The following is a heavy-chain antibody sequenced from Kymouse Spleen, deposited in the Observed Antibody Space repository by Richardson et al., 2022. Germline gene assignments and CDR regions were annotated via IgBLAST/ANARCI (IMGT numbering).Heavy chain of an antibody. D-gene: IGHD1-7*01. CDR1: GGTFSSYA. CDR3: ARESLTGTTRDYYYYGMDV. CDR2: IIPIFGTA. V-gene: IGHV1-69*05. J-gene: IGHJ6*02. Sequence: QVQLVQSGAEVKKPGSSVKVSCKASGGTFSSYAISWVRQAPGQGLEWMGGIIPIFGTANYAQKFQGRVTITTDESTSTAYMELSSLRSEDTAVYYCARESLTGTTRDYYYYGMDVWGQGTTVTVSS.